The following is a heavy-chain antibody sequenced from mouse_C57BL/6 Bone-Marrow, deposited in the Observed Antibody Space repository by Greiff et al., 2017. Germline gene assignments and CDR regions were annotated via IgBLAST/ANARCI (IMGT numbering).Heavy chain of an antibody. Sequence: EVHLVESGPGLVKPSQSLSLTCSVTGYSITSGYYWNWIRQFPGNKLEWMGYISYDGSNNYNPSLKNRISITRDTSKNQFFLKLNSVTTEDTATYYCARLLGYDYDGGFAYWGQGTLVTVSA. CDR1: GYSITSGYY. D-gene: IGHD2-4*01. CDR3: ARLLGYDYDGGFAY. V-gene: IGHV3-6*01. J-gene: IGHJ3*01. CDR2: ISYDGSN.